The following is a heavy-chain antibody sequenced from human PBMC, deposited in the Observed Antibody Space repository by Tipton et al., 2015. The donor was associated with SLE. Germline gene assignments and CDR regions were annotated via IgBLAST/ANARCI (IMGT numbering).Heavy chain of an antibody. Sequence: TLSLTCTVSGGSISSHYWSWIRQPPGKGLEWIGYIYYSGSTNYNPSLKSRVTISVDTSKNQFSLKLSSVTAADTAVYYCARDHRRWELPGAFDIWGQGTMVTVSS. V-gene: IGHV4-59*11. CDR3: ARDHRRWELPGAFDI. CDR1: GGSISSHY. CDR2: IYYSGST. D-gene: IGHD1-26*01. J-gene: IGHJ3*02.